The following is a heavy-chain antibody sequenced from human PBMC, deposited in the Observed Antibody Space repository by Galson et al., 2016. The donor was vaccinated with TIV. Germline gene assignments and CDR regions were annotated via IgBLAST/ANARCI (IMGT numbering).Heavy chain of an antibody. V-gene: IGHV3-23*01. CDR3: TKVPSSGFSYYYGLDV. J-gene: IGHJ6*02. D-gene: IGHD3-22*01. CDR1: GFTFSTYA. Sequence: SLRLSCAASGFTFSTYAMSWVRQAPGKGLEWVSGISAGGGSTYYADSVKGRFTISRDNSKNTLFLQMNSLRAEDTAVYYCTKVPSSGFSYYYGLDVWGQGTTVTVSS. CDR2: ISAGGGST.